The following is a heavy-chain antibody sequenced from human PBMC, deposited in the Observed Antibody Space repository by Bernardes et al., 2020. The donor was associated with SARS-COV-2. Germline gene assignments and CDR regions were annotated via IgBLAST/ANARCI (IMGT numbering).Heavy chain of an antibody. J-gene: IGHJ4*02. CDR1: GDSLSNSF. V-gene: IGHV4-59*01. CDR3: ARDRGEVMTLFGVVTGPKYFYF. CDR2: ISYSGSS. D-gene: IGHD3-3*01. Sequence: SETLSLTCAVSGDSLSNSFWSWIRQPPGRGLEWIAYISYSGSSDYNPSLKSRVTISVDTSKSQFSLELRSVTAADTAVYYCARDRGEVMTLFGVVTGPKYFYFWGQGTLVTVSS.